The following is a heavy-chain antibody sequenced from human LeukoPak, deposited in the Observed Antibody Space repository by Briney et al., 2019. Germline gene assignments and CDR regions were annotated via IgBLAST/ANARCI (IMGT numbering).Heavy chain of an antibody. Sequence: GGSLRLSCAASGLTFSSDSMVWVRQAPGKGLVRVSYINADGTSTTYADSVKGRFTISRDNAKKTVYLQMNSLTSEDTAVYYCARNRDGLGLWGQGTLVTVSS. CDR3: ARNRDGLGL. V-gene: IGHV3-74*01. D-gene: IGHD3-16*01. CDR2: INADGTST. CDR1: GLTFSSDS. J-gene: IGHJ4*02.